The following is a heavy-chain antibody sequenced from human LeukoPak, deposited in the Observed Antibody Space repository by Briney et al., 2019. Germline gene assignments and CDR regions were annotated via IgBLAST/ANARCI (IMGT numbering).Heavy chain of an antibody. CDR1: GYTFTNYD. D-gene: IGHD5-12*01. J-gene: IGHJ4*02. CDR2: MNPNSGDT. V-gene: IGHV1-8*01. Sequence: ASVKVSCKSSGYTFTNYDINWVRQATGQGLERMGWMNPNSGDTGYAQKFQGRVTMTRDTSISTAYMELSSLRSEDTAVYYCARGLREYSDDDFPIPGYWGQGTLVTVSS. CDR3: ARGLREYSDDDFPIPGY.